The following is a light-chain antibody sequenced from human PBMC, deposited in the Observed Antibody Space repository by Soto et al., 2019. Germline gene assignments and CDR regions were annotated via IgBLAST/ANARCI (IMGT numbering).Light chain of an antibody. Sequence: QAVLTQPASVSGSPGQSITISCTGISSDVGGYNYVSWYQQHPGKAPKLMIYEVSNRPSGVSNRFSGSKSGNTASLTISGLQAEDEADYYCSSYTSSITYVFGTGTKVTVL. CDR3: SSYTSSITYV. CDR2: EVS. V-gene: IGLV2-14*01. J-gene: IGLJ1*01. CDR1: SSDVGGYNY.